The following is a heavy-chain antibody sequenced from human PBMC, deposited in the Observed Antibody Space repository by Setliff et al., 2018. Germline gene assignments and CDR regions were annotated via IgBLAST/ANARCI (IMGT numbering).Heavy chain of an antibody. CDR1: GFTFTTYA. CDR3: AREVVGAPSTFDI. CDR2: VSGSGGST. V-gene: IGHV3-23*01. Sequence: PGGSLRLSCAASGFTFTTYAMSWVRQAPGKGLEWVSGVSGSGGSTFYADSVKGRFTISRDNSKNTIYLQMNSLRADDTAVYYCAREVVGAPSTFDIWGQGTMVTVSS. J-gene: IGHJ3*02. D-gene: IGHD1-26*01.